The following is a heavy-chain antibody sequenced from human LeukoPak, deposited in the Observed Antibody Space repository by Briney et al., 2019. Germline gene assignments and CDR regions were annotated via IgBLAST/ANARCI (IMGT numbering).Heavy chain of an antibody. Sequence: GGSLRLSCAVCGFTFSNYAMSWVRQAPGKGLEWVSGISGSGGATYYADSVKGRFTISRDNSKNTLSLQMNSLRAEDTAVYYCAKGIVSSRSYYTCFDYWGQGTLVTVSS. CDR2: ISGSGGAT. CDR1: GFTFSNYA. V-gene: IGHV3-23*01. J-gene: IGHJ4*02. D-gene: IGHD1-26*01. CDR3: AKGIVSSRSYYTCFDY.